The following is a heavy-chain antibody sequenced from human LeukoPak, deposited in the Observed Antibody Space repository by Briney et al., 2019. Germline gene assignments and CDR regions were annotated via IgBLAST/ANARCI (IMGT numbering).Heavy chain of an antibody. CDR3: ARRYGDTDFGGGIDF. CDR2: IHYTGST. Sequence: PSETLSLTCTLSGGSISNNKYFWGWIRQPPGKGLEWIGSIHYTGSTHYNPSLKNRVTMSVDTSKNQFSVKLTSVTAADTAVHYCARRYGDTDFGGGIDFWGQGILVTVSS. D-gene: IGHD4-23*01. CDR1: GGSISNNKYF. J-gene: IGHJ4*02. V-gene: IGHV4-39*01.